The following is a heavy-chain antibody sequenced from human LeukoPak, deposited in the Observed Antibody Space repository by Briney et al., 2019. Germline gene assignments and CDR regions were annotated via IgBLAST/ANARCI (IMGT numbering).Heavy chain of an antibody. J-gene: IGHJ5*02. D-gene: IGHD5-12*01. Sequence: GRSLRLSCVGSGFTISNYWMHWVRQAPGTGLVWVSRIHPDGSITTYADSVKGRFTISRDNAKNTLYLQMNSLRAEDTAVYYCAPQQTYSLYNWFDPWGQGTLVTVSS. CDR2: IHPDGSIT. CDR1: GFTISNYW. CDR3: APQQTYSLYNWFDP. V-gene: IGHV3-74*03.